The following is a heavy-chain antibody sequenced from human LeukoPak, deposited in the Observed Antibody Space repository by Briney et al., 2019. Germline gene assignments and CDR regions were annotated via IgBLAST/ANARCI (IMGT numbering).Heavy chain of an antibody. Sequence: PSETLSLTCTVSGGSISTYYWSWIRQPPGKGLQWIAYLYYSGSNNFNPSLRSRLTISVDTSKNQFTLKLSSVTAADTAVYYCARSGSKPSGGAFDLWGQGTMVTVSS. J-gene: IGHJ3*01. V-gene: IGHV4-59*08. D-gene: IGHD1-26*01. CDR2: LYYSGSN. CDR3: ARSGSKPSGGAFDL. CDR1: GGSISTYY.